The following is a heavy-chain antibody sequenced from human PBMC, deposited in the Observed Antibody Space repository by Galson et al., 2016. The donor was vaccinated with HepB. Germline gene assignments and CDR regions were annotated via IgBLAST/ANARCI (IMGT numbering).Heavy chain of an antibody. CDR2: ISGSGGAT. Sequence: SLRLSCAASGFTFSSFAINWVRQAPGKGLEWVSGISGSGGATYHADSVKGRFTISRDNSKDTLYLQMNSLRAEDTAVYYCAREGAFTYYDSLTGYSPPDAFDVWGQGTMVTVSS. V-gene: IGHV3-23*01. D-gene: IGHD3-9*01. CDR1: GFTFSSFA. J-gene: IGHJ3*01. CDR3: AREGAFTYYDSLTGYSPPDAFDV.